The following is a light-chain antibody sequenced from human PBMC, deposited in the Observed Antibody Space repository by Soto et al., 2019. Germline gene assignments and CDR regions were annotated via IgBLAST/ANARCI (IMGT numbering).Light chain of an antibody. CDR2: DAS. Sequence: DIQMTQSLSTLSASAADRVTITCRASQSISSWLAWYQQKPGKAPKLLIYDASSLESGVPSRFSGSGSGTEITLTISSLQPDDFATYYCQQYKSYFWTFGQGTKVDIK. CDR1: QSISSW. J-gene: IGKJ1*01. CDR3: QQYKSYFWT. V-gene: IGKV1-5*01.